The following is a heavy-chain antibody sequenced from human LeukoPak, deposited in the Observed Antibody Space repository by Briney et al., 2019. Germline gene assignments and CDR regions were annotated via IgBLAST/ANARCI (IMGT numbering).Heavy chain of an antibody. V-gene: IGHV4-34*01. Sequence: SETLSLTCAVYGGSFSGYYWSLIRQPPGKGLEWIGEINHSGSTNYNPSLKSRVTISVDTSKNQFSLKLSSVTAADTAVYYCARIPRVLYCTNGVCRRYYFDYWGQGTLVTVSS. J-gene: IGHJ4*02. CDR3: ARIPRVLYCTNGVCRRYYFDY. CDR1: GGSFSGYY. CDR2: INHSGST. D-gene: IGHD2-8*01.